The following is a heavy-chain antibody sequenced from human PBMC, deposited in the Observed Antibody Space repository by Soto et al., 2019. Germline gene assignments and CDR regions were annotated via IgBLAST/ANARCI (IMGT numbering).Heavy chain of an antibody. CDR3: ARWGYCSSTICYGMIPYFDY. CDR2: IYYSGST. Sequence: SETLSLTCTVSGGSISSSSYYWGLIRQAPGKGLEWIGSIYYSGSTYYNPSLKSRVTISVDTSKNQFSLKLSSVTAADTAVYYCARWGYCSSTICYGMIPYFDYWGQETLVTVSS. V-gene: IGHV4-39*01. CDR1: GGSISSSSYY. J-gene: IGHJ4*02. D-gene: IGHD2-2*01.